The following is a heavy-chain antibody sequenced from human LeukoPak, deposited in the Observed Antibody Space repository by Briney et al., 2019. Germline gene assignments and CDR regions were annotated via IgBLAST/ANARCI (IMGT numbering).Heavy chain of an antibody. D-gene: IGHD6-13*01. CDR2: IYYSGST. Sequence: PSETLSLTCTVSGGSISSGGYYWSWIRQHPAKGLEWIGYIYYSGSTNYNPSLKSRVTISVDTSKNQFSLKLSSVTAADTAVYYCARGLMMAVAGRGEFHYWGQGTLVTVSS. CDR1: GGSISSGGYY. V-gene: IGHV4-61*08. J-gene: IGHJ4*02. CDR3: ARGLMMAVAGRGEFHY.